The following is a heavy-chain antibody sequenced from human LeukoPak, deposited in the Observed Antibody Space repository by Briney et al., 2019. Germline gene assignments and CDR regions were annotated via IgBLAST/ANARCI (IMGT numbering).Heavy chain of an antibody. V-gene: IGHV3-21*01. CDR3: AASGYSSGWSEYYFDY. Sequence: GGSLRLSCAASGFTFSSYSMNWVRQAPGKGLEWVSSISSSSSYIYYADSVKGRFTISRDNAKNSLYLQMNSLRAEDTAVYYCAASGYSSGWSEYYFDYWGQGTLVTVSS. CDR2: ISSSSSYI. CDR1: GFTFSSYS. D-gene: IGHD6-19*01. J-gene: IGHJ4*02.